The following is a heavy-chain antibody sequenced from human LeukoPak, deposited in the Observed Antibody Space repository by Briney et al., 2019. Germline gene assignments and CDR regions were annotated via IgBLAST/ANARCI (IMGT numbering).Heavy chain of an antibody. Sequence: PSETLSLTCTVSGGSISSYYWSWIRQPPGKGLEWIGYIYYSGSTNYNPSLKSRVTISVDTSKNQFSLKLSSVTAADTAVYYCARDLANWGSRYFDYWGQGTLVTVSS. D-gene: IGHD7-27*01. CDR1: GGSISSYY. CDR3: ARDLANWGSRYFDY. J-gene: IGHJ4*02. CDR2: IYYSGST. V-gene: IGHV4-59*01.